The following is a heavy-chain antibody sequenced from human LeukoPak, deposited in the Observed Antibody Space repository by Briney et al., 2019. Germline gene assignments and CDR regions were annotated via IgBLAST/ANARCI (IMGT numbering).Heavy chain of an antibody. J-gene: IGHJ4*02. V-gene: IGHV4-34*01. CDR2: INHSGST. CDR1: GGSFSVYY. D-gene: IGHD3-3*01. Sequence: PSETLSLTCAVYGGSFSVYYWSWIRQPPGKGLEWIGEINHSGSTNYNPSLKSRVTISVDTSKNQFSLKLSSVTAADTAVYYCAREFTIFGVALFDYWGQGTLVTVSS. CDR3: AREFTIFGVALFDY.